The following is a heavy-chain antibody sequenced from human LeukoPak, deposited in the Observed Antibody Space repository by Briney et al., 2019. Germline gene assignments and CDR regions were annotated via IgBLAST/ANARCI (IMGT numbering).Heavy chain of an antibody. CDR1: GYTFTGYY. D-gene: IGHD1-26*01. CDR3: ARGGSYMGEERLFDP. CDR2: INPNSGGT. J-gene: IGHJ5*02. Sequence: ASVKVSCKASGYTFTGYYMHWVRQAPGQGLEWMGWINPNSGGTNYAQKFQGRVTMTRDTSISTAYMELSRLRSDDTAVYYCARGGSYMGEERLFDPWGQGTLVTVSS. V-gene: IGHV1-2*02.